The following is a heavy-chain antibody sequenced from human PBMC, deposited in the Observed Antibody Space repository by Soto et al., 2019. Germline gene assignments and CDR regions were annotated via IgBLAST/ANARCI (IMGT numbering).Heavy chain of an antibody. D-gene: IGHD1-26*01. CDR3: ARVSEWELLREKQIDF. CDR2: ISAYNGNT. CDR1: GYTFTSYA. Sequence: ASVKVSCKASGYTFTSYAMHWVRQAPGQRLEWMGWISAYNGNTKYAQELQGRVTITTDTSTSTAYMELRSLRSDDTAVYYCARVSEWELLREKQIDFWGQGTLVTVSS. V-gene: IGHV1-3*01. J-gene: IGHJ4*02.